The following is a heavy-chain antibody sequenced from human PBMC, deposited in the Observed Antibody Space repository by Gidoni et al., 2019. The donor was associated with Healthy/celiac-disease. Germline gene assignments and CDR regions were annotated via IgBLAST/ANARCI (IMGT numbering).Heavy chain of an antibody. CDR2: IVVGSGNT. Sequence: QMQLVQSGPEVKKPGTSVKVSCKAAGFTFTSSAVQWVRQDRGQRLEWIGWIVVGSGNTNYAHKFQERVTITRDMSTSTAYMELSILRSEDTAVYYCAADDSSGYYGSPYWGQGTLVTVSS. D-gene: IGHD3-22*01. V-gene: IGHV1-58*01. CDR1: GFTFTSSA. J-gene: IGHJ4*02. CDR3: AADDSSGYYGSPY.